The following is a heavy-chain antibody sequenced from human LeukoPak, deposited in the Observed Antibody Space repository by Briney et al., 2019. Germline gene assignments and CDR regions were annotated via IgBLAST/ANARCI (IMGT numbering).Heavy chain of an antibody. CDR2: ISGSGGST. CDR3: AKDSVSGGYGEWYFDY. D-gene: IGHD1-26*01. Sequence: GGSLRLSCAASGFTFSSYAMSWVRQAPGKGLEWVSAISGSGGSTYYADSVKGRFTISRDNSKNTPYLQMNSLRAEDTAVYYCAKDSVSGGYGEWYFDYWGQGTLVTVSS. V-gene: IGHV3-23*01. J-gene: IGHJ4*02. CDR1: GFTFSSYA.